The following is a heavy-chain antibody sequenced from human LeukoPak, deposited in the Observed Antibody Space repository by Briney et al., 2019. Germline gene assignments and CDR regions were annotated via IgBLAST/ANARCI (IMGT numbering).Heavy chain of an antibody. Sequence: GVSLRLSCAASGFTFSNYAMSWVRQAPGKGLEWVSTISGSGGSTYYADSVRGRFTISRDNSKNTLHLQMNSLRAEDTAIYNCAKALWTTVTTHAFDIWGQGTMVTVSS. CDR2: ISGSGGST. J-gene: IGHJ3*02. CDR3: AKALWTTVTTHAFDI. CDR1: GFTFSNYA. V-gene: IGHV3-23*01. D-gene: IGHD4-17*01.